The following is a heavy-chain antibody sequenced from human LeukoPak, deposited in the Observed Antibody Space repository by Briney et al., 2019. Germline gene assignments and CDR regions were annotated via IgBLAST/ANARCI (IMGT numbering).Heavy chain of an antibody. V-gene: IGHV1-2*06. D-gene: IGHD1-1*01. CDR2: INPNSGGT. CDR3: ARAHWNDGNWFDP. CDR1: GYTFTGYY. J-gene: IGHJ5*02. Sequence: ASVKVSCKASGYTFTGYYVHWVRQAPGQGLEWMGRINPNSGGTNYAQKFQARVTMTRDTSISTAHMELSRLRSDDTAVYYCARAHWNDGNWFDPWGQGTLVTVSS.